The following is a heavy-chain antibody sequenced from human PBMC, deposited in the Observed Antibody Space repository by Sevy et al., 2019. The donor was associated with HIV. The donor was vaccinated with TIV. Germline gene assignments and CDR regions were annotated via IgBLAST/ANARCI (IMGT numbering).Heavy chain of an antibody. CDR1: GFNFSSYG. D-gene: IGHD3-3*01. Sequence: GGSLRLSCAASGFNFSSYGMHWVRQAPGKGLEWVAVISYDGSSKYYADSVKGRFTISRDNSKNTVYLQIKRLRAEDTAVYYCAKESGSYYDFWSGHDAFAIWGQGTMVTVSS. J-gene: IGHJ3*02. CDR2: ISYDGSSK. CDR3: AKESGSYYDFWSGHDAFAI. V-gene: IGHV3-30*18.